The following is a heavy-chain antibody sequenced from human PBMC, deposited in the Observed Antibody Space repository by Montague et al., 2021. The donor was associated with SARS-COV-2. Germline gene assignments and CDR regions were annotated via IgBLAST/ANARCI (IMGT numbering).Heavy chain of an antibody. D-gene: IGHD2-15*01. J-gene: IGHJ5*02. CDR2: IYYSGST. V-gene: IGHV4-39*01. Sequence: SETLSLTCTVSGGSISSSSYYWGWLRPPPGKGLDWIGSIYYSGSTYYYPSLKSPVTISVDTSKNQFSLKLSSVTAADTAVYYCARHVIREGKVVVVALNWFDPWGQGTLVTVSS. CDR1: GGSISSSSYY. CDR3: ARHVIREGKVVVVALNWFDP.